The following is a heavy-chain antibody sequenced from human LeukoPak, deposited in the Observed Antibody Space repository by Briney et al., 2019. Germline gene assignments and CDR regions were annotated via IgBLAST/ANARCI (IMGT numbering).Heavy chain of an antibody. CDR1: GGTFSSYA. V-gene: IGHV1-8*02. Sequence: ASVKVSCKASGGTFSSYAINWVRQATGQELEWMGWMNPNSGNTGYAQKFQGRVTMTRNTSISTAYMELSSLRSEDTAVYYCARGDYYDSSGYAYWGQGTLVTVSS. CDR3: ARGDYYDSSGYAY. J-gene: IGHJ4*02. CDR2: MNPNSGNT. D-gene: IGHD3-22*01.